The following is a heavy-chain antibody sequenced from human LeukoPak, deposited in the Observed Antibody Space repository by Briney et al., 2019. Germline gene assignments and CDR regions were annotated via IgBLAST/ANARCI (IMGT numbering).Heavy chain of an antibody. CDR3: ARGRTTGRSSLLGWFNP. J-gene: IGHJ5*02. D-gene: IGHD6-6*01. CDR1: GYTFTNFD. Sequence: AASVTVSCKASGYTFTNFDINWVRQASGQGLEWMGWMNPDSGTTGYAQKFQGRVTMTRDTSMSTAYMELSSLSFEDTAVYYCARGRTTGRSSLLGWFNPWGQGTLVTVSS. CDR2: MNPDSGTT. V-gene: IGHV1-8*01.